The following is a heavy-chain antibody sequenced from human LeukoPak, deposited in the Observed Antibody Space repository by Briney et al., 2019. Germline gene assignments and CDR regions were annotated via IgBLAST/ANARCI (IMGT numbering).Heavy chain of an antibody. D-gene: IGHD3-3*01. V-gene: IGHV4-34*01. CDR3: AIDYYDFWSGRNYGMDV. Sequence: SETLSLTCAVYGGSVSGYYWSWIRQPPGKGLEWIGEINHSGSTNYNPSLKSRVTISVDTSKNQFSLKLSSVTAADTAVYYCAIDYYDFWSGRNYGMDVWGQGTTVTVSS. J-gene: IGHJ6*02. CDR1: GGSVSGYY. CDR2: INHSGST.